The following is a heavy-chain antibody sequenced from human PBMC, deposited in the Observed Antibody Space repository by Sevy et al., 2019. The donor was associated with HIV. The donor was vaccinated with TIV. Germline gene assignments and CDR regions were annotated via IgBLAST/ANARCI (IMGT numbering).Heavy chain of an antibody. J-gene: IGHJ4*02. D-gene: IGHD3-3*02. CDR2: ITPALGAT. Sequence: ASVKVSCKASGGTFRSYITSWVRQAPGQGLEWMGGITPALGATNYARNFKDRVTITADESTNTVYMELRSLRSEDTAVYFCARWSISLDYWGQGTLVTVSS. CDR1: GGTFRSYI. V-gene: IGHV1-69*13. CDR3: ARWSISLDY.